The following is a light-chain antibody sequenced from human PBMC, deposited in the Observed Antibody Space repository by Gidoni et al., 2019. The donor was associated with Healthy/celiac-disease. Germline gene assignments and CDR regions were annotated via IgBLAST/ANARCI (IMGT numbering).Light chain of an antibody. J-gene: IGKJ4*01. CDR1: QSVLYSSNNKNY. V-gene: IGKV4-1*01. CDR3: QQYYSTLLT. Sequence: IVMTQTPDALAVARGERATINCKSSQSVLYSSNNKNYLAWYQQKPGQPPKLLIYWASTLESGVPDRFSGSGSGTDFTLTISSLQAEDVAVYYCQQYYSTLLTFGGGTKVEIK. CDR2: WAS.